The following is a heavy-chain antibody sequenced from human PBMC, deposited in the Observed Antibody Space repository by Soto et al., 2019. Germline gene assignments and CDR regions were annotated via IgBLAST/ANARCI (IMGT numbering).Heavy chain of an antibody. V-gene: IGHV3-23*01. CDR3: ARGEQWLDKKNYFDY. J-gene: IGHJ4*02. CDR1: GFTFSSYA. Sequence: EVQLLESGGGLVQPGGSLRLSCAASGFTFSSYAMSWVRQAPGKGLEWVSAISGSGGSTYYADSVKGRFTISRDNSKNKLYLQMNSLRAEDTAVYYCARGEQWLDKKNYFDYWGQGTLVTVSA. D-gene: IGHD6-19*01. CDR2: ISGSGGST.